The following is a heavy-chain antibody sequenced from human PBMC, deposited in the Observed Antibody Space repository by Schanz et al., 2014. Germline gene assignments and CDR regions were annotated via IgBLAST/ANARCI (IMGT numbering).Heavy chain of an antibody. D-gene: IGHD2-8*02. CDR1: GFTFSSYA. V-gene: IGHV3-23*01. CDR3: AKSLESCPGGRCSRGYFDY. J-gene: IGHJ4*02. CDR2: ISGGGGTT. Sequence: DVQLLESGGGLVQPGGSLRLSCAASGFTFSSYAMCWVRQAPGKGLEWVSAISGGGGTTYYTDSVKGRFTISRDNFKGALYLQMSSLRAEDTAVYYCAKSLESCPGGRCSRGYFDYWGQGTLVTVSS.